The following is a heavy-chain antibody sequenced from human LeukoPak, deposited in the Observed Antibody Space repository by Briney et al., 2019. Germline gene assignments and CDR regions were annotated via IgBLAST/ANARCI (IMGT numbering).Heavy chain of an antibody. D-gene: IGHD3-10*01. CDR2: VYYSGNA. CDR1: GGSISSSSYY. J-gene: IGHJ5*02. V-gene: IGHV4-39*01. CDR3: ARPWYYGSGRYYPDWFDP. Sequence: SETLSLTCTVSGGSISSSSYYCGWIRQPPGKGLQWIGSVYYSGNAYHNPSLKSRVSISVDTSKNQFSLKLSSVTAADTAVYYCARPWYYGSGRYYPDWFDPWGQGTLVAVSS.